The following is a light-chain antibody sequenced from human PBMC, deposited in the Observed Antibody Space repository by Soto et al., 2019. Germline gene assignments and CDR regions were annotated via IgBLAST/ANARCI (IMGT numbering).Light chain of an antibody. V-gene: IGKV3-20*01. CDR1: QSLITRY. J-gene: IGKJ5*01. Sequence: EIVLTQSPGTLSLFPGERATLSCRASQSLITRYLAWYQQKPGQAPRLLIYGASSSATSIPDRCSGSGSGTDFPIIISRLEPEDFAVYSCQQYGTSPTFGQGTRLEIK. CDR2: GAS. CDR3: QQYGTSPT.